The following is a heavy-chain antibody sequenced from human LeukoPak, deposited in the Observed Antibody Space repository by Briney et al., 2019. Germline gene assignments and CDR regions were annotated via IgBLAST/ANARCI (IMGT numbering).Heavy chain of an antibody. CDR1: GCSISSYY. V-gene: IGHV4-59*01. D-gene: IGHD6-19*01. CDR3: ARAQIAVAANWFDP. Sequence: SETLSLTCTVSGCSISSYYWSWIRQPPGKGLEWIGYIYYSGSTNYNPSLKSRVTISVDTSKNQFSLKLSSVTAADTAVYYCARAQIAVAANWFDPWGQGTLVTVSS. J-gene: IGHJ5*02. CDR2: IYYSGST.